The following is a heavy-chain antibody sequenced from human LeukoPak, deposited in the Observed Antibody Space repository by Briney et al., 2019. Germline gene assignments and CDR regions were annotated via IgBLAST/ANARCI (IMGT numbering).Heavy chain of an antibody. D-gene: IGHD1-26*01. V-gene: IGHV3-30-3*01. CDR1: GFTFSSYA. CDR2: ISYDGSNK. J-gene: IGHJ6*02. Sequence: GRSLRLSCAASGFTFSSYALHWVRQAPGKGLEWVAVISYDGSNKYYADSVKGRFTISRDNSKNTLYLQMNSLRAEDTAVYYCAFHSGSYSYYYYYGMDVWGQGTTVTVSS. CDR3: AFHSGSYSYYYYYGMDV.